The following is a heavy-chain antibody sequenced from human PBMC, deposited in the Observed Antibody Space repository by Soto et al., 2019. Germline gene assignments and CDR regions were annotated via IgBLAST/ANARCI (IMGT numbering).Heavy chain of an antibody. J-gene: IGHJ3*02. CDR3: ARPWRRWLHLDAFDI. D-gene: IGHD5-12*01. V-gene: IGHV1-2*02. CDR1: GYTFTGYY. CDR2: INPNSGGT. Sequence: ASVKVSCKASGYTFTGYYMHWVRQAPGQGLEWMGWINPNSGGTNYAQKFQGRVTMTRDTSISTAYMELSRLRSDDTAVYYCARPWRRWLHLDAFDIWGQGTMVTVSS.